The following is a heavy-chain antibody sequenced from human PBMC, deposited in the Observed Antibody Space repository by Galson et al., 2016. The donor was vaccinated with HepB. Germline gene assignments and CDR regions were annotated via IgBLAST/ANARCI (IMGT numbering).Heavy chain of an antibody. CDR1: GFAVNSDY. Sequence: SLRLSCAVSGFAVNSDYMNWIRQAPGKGLEWISVNYSGGRTTYGDSVKGRFTISRDSSKNTLYLQMNSLRAEDTAVYYCARHPQNNLWGQGTLVTVSS. CDR2: NYSGGRT. CDR3: ARHPQNNL. D-gene: IGHD1/OR15-1a*01. V-gene: IGHV3-53*01. J-gene: IGHJ4*02.